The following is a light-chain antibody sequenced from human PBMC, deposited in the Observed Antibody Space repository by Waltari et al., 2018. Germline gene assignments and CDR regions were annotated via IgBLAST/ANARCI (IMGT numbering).Light chain of an antibody. V-gene: IGKV1-8*01. CDR2: AAS. Sequence: AIRITQSPSSLSASTGDRVTITCRASQGISSYLAWYQQKPGKAPKLLIYAASTLQSGVPSRVSGSGSGTDFTLTISCLQSEDFATYYCQQYYSYPVTFGQGTKVEIK. J-gene: IGKJ1*01. CDR1: QGISSY. CDR3: QQYYSYPVT.